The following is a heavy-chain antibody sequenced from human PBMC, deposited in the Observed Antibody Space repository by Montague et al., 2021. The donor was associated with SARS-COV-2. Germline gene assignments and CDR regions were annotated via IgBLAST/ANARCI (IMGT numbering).Heavy chain of an antibody. Sequence: TLSLTCTVSGGSRSSASYYYNWIRQSAGKGLEWIGHIYVTGTTDYNPSFESRVSISIDTSKDQFSLKLRSVTAADTAVYYCARVRGESGSYRGATPLHGVDVWGQGATVIVSS. CDR3: ARVRGESGSYRGATPLHGVDV. V-gene: IGHV4-61*09. D-gene: IGHD1-26*01. CDR1: GGSRSSASYY. CDR2: IYVTGTT. J-gene: IGHJ6*02.